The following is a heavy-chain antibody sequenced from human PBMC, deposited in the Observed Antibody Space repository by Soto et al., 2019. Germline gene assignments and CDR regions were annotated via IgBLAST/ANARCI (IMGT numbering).Heavy chain of an antibody. J-gene: IGHJ4*02. CDR2: ISYDGSNE. D-gene: IGHD3-10*01. V-gene: IGHV3-30*18. CDR1: GFTFSSYG. Sequence: PGGSLRLSCAASGFTFSSYGMHWVRQAPGKGLEWVAVISYDGSNEYYADSVKGRFTISRDNSKNTLYLQMNSLRAEDTAVYYCAKDLNYYGSGSYLDYWGQGTLVTVSS. CDR3: AKDLNYYGSGSYLDY.